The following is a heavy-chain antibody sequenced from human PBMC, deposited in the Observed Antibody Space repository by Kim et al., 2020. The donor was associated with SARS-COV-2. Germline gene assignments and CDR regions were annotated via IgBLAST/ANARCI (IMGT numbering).Heavy chain of an antibody. J-gene: IGHJ4*02. Sequence: SRTHAAYSVKGRLTISRYNSKNTQYLQMSRLRAEDTAVYYCANSFVAATSYWGQGTLVTVSS. CDR3: ANSFVAATSY. V-gene: IGHV3-NL1*01. D-gene: IGHD2-15*01. CDR2: SRT.